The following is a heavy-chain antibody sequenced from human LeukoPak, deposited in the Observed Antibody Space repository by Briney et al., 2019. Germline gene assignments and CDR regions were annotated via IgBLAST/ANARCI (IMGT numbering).Heavy chain of an antibody. CDR1: GYTFTSYY. J-gene: IGHJ5*02. D-gene: IGHD3-10*01. CDR3: ARSGFGSGISFDL. CDR2: MNPYSGGT. V-gene: IGHV1-2*02. Sequence: ASVKVSCKASGYTFTSYYMHWVRQAPGQGLEWMGWMNPYSGGTNYAQKFQGRVTMTRDTSINTAYMELSSLRSEDTAVYYCARSGFGSGISFDLWGQGTLVTVSS.